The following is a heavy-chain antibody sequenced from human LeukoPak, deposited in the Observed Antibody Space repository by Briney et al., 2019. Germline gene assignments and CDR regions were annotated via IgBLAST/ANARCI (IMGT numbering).Heavy chain of an antibody. D-gene: IGHD5-12*01. CDR2: ISRSGDST. V-gene: IGHV3-23*01. CDR3: AKEQRGYTGYAVGSWFDP. J-gene: IGHJ5*02. CDR1: GFTFSSYA. Sequence: GGSLRLSCAASGFTFSSYAMSWVRQAPGKGLEWVSAISRSGDSTYYADSVKGRFTVSRDNSKNTLYLQMNSLRAEDTAVYYCAKEQRGYTGYAVGSWFDPWGQGTLVTVSS.